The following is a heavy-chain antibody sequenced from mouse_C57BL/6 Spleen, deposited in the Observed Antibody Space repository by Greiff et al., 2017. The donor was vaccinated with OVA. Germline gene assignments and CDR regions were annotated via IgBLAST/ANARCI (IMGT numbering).Heavy chain of an antibody. CDR2: IDPSDSET. J-gene: IGHJ1*03. CDR3: AREGLPRAARYFDV. D-gene: IGHD2-2*01. V-gene: IGHV1-52*01. Sequence: VQLQQPGAELVRPGSSVKLSCKASGYTFTSYWMHWVKQRPIQGLEWIGNIDPSDSETHYNQKFKDKATLTVDKSSSTAYMQLSSLTSEDSAVYYCAREGLPRAARYFDVWGTGTTVTVSS. CDR1: GYTFTSYW.